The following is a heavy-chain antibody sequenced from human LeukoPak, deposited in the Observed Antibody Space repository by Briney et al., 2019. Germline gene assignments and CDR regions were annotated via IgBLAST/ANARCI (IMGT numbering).Heavy chain of an antibody. CDR2: IRYDGTNK. D-gene: IGHD4-17*01. J-gene: IGHJ6*03. Sequence: GGSLRLSCAASGFTFSTYGIHWVRQAPGKGLEWVAFIRYDGTNKWYANSVKGRFTVSRDNSKNMLYLQMNSLRAEDTAVYHCAKDRDYGDYPSAYYYYMDVWGKGTTVTVSS. CDR1: GFTFSTYG. V-gene: IGHV3-30*02. CDR3: AKDRDYGDYPSAYYYYMDV.